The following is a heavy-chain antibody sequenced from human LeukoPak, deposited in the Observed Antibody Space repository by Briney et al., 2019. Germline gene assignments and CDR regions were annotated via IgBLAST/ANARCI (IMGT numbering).Heavy chain of an antibody. CDR3: ASPTSMVDY. J-gene: IGHJ4*02. CDR1: GGSISSGSYY. D-gene: IGHD1-14*01. CDR2: IYTSGST. V-gene: IGHV4-61*02. Sequence: KPSETLSLTCTVSGGSISSGSYYWSWIRQPAGKGLEWIGRIYTSGSTNYNPSLKSRVTISVDTSKNQFSLKLSSVTAADTAVYYCASPTSMVDYWGQGTLVTVSS.